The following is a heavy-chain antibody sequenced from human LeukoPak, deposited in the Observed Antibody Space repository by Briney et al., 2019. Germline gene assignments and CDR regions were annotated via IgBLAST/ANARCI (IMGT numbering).Heavy chain of an antibody. Sequence: GGSLRLSCAASGFTVSTNYMSWARQAPGKGLEWVSVVYSDGKICYADAVKGRFTISKDNSRNTLYLQMNSLRAEDTAVYYCAKSGLRSIYYYYGMDVWGQGTTVTVSS. CDR2: VYSDGKI. D-gene: IGHD4-17*01. CDR3: AKSGLRSIYYYYGMDV. J-gene: IGHJ6*02. CDR1: GFTVSTNY. V-gene: IGHV3-53*01.